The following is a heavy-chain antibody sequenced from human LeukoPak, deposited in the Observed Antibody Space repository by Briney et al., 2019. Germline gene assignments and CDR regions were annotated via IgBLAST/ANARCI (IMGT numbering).Heavy chain of an antibody. CDR2: IHPNSGGT. CDR1: GYTFTGYY. CDR3: ARDPAIFGVVSWYYFDY. J-gene: IGHJ4*02. Sequence: ASVKVSCKASGYTFTGYYMHWVRQAPGQGLEWMGRIHPNSGGTNYAQKFQGRVTMTRDTSISTAYMELSRLRSDDTAVYYCARDPAIFGVVSWYYFDYWGQGTLVTVSS. D-gene: IGHD3-3*01. V-gene: IGHV1-2*06.